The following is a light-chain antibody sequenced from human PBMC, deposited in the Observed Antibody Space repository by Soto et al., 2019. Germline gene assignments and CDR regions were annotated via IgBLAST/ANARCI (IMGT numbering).Light chain of an antibody. CDR3: SSYTSSSTLEVV. Sequence: QSALTQPASVSGSPGQSITISCTGTSSDVGGYNYVSWYQQHPGKAPKLMIYEVSNRPSGVSNRFSGSKSGNTASLTISGLPAADAADYSVSSYTSSSTLEVVFGGGTKLTVL. V-gene: IGLV2-14*01. J-gene: IGLJ2*01. CDR2: EVS. CDR1: SSDVGGYNY.